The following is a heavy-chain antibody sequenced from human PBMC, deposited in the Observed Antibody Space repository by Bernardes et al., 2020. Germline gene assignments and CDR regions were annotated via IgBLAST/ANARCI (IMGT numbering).Heavy chain of an antibody. CDR3: ARQDDGYNTIDY. D-gene: IGHD5-12*01. J-gene: IGHJ4*02. V-gene: IGHV5-51*01. CDR1: GYSFTRYW. CDR2: IYPGDSDT. Sequence: GASLKSSGQGSGYSFTRYWIGWVRTIPGKGLEWMGIIYPGDSDTRYSPSFQGQVTISADKSISTAYLQWSSLKASDTAMYYCARQDDGYNTIDYWGQGTLVNVSS.